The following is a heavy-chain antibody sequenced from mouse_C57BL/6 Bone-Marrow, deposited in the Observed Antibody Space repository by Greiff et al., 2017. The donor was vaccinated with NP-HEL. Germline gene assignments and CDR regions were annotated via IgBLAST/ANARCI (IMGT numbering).Heavy chain of an antibody. V-gene: IGHV3-6*01. CDR3: ARWGGNRAMDY. J-gene: IGHJ4*01. D-gene: IGHD2-1*01. CDR2: ISYDGSN. CDR1: GYSITSGYY. Sequence: EVKLQESGPGLVKPSQSLSLTCSVTGYSITSGYYWNWIRQFPGNKLEWMGYISYDGSNNYNPSLKNRISITRDTSKNQFFLKLNSVTTEDTATYYCARWGGNRAMDYWGQGTSVTVSS.